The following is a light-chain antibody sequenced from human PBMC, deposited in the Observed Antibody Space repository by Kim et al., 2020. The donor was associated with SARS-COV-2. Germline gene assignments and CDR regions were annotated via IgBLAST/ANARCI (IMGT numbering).Light chain of an antibody. CDR3: LLSYSNWV. J-gene: IGLJ3*02. CDR1: TGAVTSGHY. V-gene: IGLV7-46*01. Sequence: QAVVTQEPSLTVSPGGKVTLTCGSSTGAVTSGHYPYWFQQKPGQAPRTLIYDTSNKHSWTPARFSGSLLGGKAALTLTGAQPEDEAEYYCLLSYSNWVFGGGTQLTVL. CDR2: DTS.